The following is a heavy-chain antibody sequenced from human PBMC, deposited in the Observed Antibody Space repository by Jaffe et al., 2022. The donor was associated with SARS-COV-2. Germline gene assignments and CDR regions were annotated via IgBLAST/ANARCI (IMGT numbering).Heavy chain of an antibody. CDR2: IWYDGSNK. CDR3: AREESALYYFDY. J-gene: IGHJ4*02. D-gene: IGHD3-3*01. V-gene: IGHV3-33*01. CDR1: GFTFSSYG. Sequence: QVQLVESGGGVVQPGRSLRLSCAASGFTFSSYGMHWVRQAPGKGLEWVAVIWYDGSNKYYADSVKGRFTISRDNSKNTLYLQMNSLRAEDTAVYYCAREESALYYFDYWGQGTLVTVSS.